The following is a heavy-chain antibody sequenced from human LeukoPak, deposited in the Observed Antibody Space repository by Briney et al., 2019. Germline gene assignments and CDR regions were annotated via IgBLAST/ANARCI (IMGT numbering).Heavy chain of an antibody. CDR1: GYSFTSYW. D-gene: IGHD3-10*01. J-gene: IGHJ3*02. CDR2: IYPGDSDT. CDR3: AMTRWFGEFNDAFDI. V-gene: IGHV5-51*01. Sequence: GESLKISCKGSGYSFTSYWIGWVRQMPGKGLEWMGIIYPGDSDTRYSPSFQGQVTISADKSISTAYLQWSSLKASGTAMYYCAMTRWFGEFNDAFDIWGQGTMVTVSS.